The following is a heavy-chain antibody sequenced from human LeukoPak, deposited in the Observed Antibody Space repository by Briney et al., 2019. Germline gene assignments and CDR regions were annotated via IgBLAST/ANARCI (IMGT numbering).Heavy chain of an antibody. V-gene: IGHV3-74*01. CDR1: GFTFSTYW. CDR3: ARDSTDAGTGAFDI. CDR2: ISSDGNNT. D-gene: IGHD6-13*01. J-gene: IGHJ3*02. Sequence: GGSLRLSCAASGFTFSTYWMHWVRQAPGKGLVWVSRISSDGNNTRYADSVKGRFTISRDNAKNTLYLQMNSLRAEDTAVYYGARDSTDAGTGAFDIWGQGTMVTVSS.